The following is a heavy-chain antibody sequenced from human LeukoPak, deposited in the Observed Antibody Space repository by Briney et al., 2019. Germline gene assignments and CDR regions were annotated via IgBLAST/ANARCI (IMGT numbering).Heavy chain of an antibody. Sequence: ASVKVSCKASGGTFGSYAISWVRQAPGQGLEWMGWISAYNGNTNYAQKLQGRVTMTTDTSTSTAYMELRSLRSDDTAVYYCARDLDQYSGRFGGFGHGFWGQGTLVTVSS. CDR2: ISAYNGNT. D-gene: IGHD1-26*01. V-gene: IGHV1-18*01. J-gene: IGHJ4*02. CDR3: ARDLDQYSGRFGGFGHGF. CDR1: GGTFGSYA.